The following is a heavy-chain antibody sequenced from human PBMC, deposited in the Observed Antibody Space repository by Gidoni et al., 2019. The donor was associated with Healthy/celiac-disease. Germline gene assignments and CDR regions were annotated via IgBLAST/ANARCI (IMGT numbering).Heavy chain of an antibody. J-gene: IGHJ4*02. CDR2: IYYSGST. CDR3: ARHGIAAAGTDFDY. CDR1: GGSISSSSYY. Sequence: QLQLQESGPGLVKPSETLSLTCTVSGGSISSSSYYWGWIRQPPGKGLEWIGSIYYSGSTYNNPSLKSRVTISVDTSKNQFSLKLSSVTAADTAVYYCARHGIAAAGTDFDYWGQGTLVTVSS. V-gene: IGHV4-39*01. D-gene: IGHD6-13*01.